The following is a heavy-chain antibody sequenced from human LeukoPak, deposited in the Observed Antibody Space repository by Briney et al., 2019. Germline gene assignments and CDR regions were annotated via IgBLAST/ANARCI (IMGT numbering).Heavy chain of an antibody. V-gene: IGHV3-30*18. CDR2: ISYDGSNK. D-gene: IGHD3-16*02. J-gene: IGHJ4*02. Sequence: GGSLRLSCAASGFTFSSYGMHWVRQAPGKGLEWVAVISYDGSNKYYADSVKGRFTISRDNSKNTLYLQMNSLRAEDTAVYYCTKDPGSYRYYFDYWGQGTLVTVSS. CDR3: TKDPGSYRYYFDY. CDR1: GFTFSSYG.